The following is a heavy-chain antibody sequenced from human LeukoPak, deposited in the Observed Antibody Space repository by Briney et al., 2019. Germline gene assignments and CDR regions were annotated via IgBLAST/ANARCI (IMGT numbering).Heavy chain of an antibody. Sequence: PSETLSLTCTVSGGSISSYYWSWIRQPPGKGLEWIGYIYYSGSTNYNPSLKSRVTISVDTSKNQFSLKLSSVTAADTAVYYCARGITIFGVVPYFDYWGQGTLVTVSS. J-gene: IGHJ4*02. V-gene: IGHV4-59*01. CDR3: ARGITIFGVVPYFDY. D-gene: IGHD3-3*01. CDR1: GGSISSYY. CDR2: IYYSGST.